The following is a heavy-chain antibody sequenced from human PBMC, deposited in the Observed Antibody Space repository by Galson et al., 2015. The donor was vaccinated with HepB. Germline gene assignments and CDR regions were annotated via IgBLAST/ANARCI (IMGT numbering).Heavy chain of an antibody. CDR1: GYSFVLYT. Sequence: SVKVSCKASGYSFVLYTIHWVRQAPGHSLEWMGWINSDYGNTIYSQKFQDRFTISRATSETTVYMELSGLTSEDTAVYLCARAGGLSWSGRHFYSRGQGTQVTVSS. D-gene: IGHD3-10*01. CDR3: ARAGGLSWSGRHFYS. J-gene: IGHJ4*02. V-gene: IGHV1-3*04. CDR2: INSDYGNT.